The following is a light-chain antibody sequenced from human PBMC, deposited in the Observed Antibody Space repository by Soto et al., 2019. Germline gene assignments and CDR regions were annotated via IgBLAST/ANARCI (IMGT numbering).Light chain of an antibody. V-gene: IGKV3-11*01. CDR3: HQRSDWPWT. CDR2: EAS. CDR1: QSVSSY. Sequence: EIVLTQSPATLSLSPGERATLSCRASQSVSSYLAWYQQKPGQAPRLLMYEASNRATGIPARFSGGGSGTDFTLTISSLEPEDFAVYYCHQRSDWPWTFGQGTKVEIK. J-gene: IGKJ1*01.